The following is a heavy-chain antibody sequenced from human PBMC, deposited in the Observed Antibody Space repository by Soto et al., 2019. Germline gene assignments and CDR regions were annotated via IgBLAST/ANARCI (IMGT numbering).Heavy chain of an antibody. CDR3: ARSPRPRWYFDY. V-gene: IGHV1-18*01. J-gene: IGHJ4*02. CDR2: ISAYNGNT. Sequence: ASVMVSCKASGYSFTSYGISWVRQATGQGLEWMGWISAYNGNTNYAQKLQGRVTMTTDTSTSTAYMELRSLRYDDTAVYYCARSPRPRWYFDYWGQGTLVTVSS. D-gene: IGHD2-15*01. CDR1: GYSFTSYG.